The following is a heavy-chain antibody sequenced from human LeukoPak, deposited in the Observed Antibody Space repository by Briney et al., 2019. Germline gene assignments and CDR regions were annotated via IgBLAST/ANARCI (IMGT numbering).Heavy chain of an antibody. CDR2: ISYDGSNK. V-gene: IGHV3-30*03. CDR3: ARETTPFETLKPQRKIVLLWFGKFDP. CDR1: GFTFSSYG. J-gene: IGHJ5*02. Sequence: PGRSLRLSCAASGFTFSSYGMHWVRQAPGKGLEWVAVISYDGSNKYYADSVKGRFTISRDNSKNTLYLQMNSLRAEDTAVYYCARETTPFETLKPQRKIVLLWFGKFDPWGQGTLVTVSS. D-gene: IGHD3-10*01.